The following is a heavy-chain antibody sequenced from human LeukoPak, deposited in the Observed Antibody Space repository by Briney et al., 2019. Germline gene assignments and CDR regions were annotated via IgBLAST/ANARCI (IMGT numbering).Heavy chain of an antibody. D-gene: IGHD1-26*01. V-gene: IGHV4-59*08. CDR2: IYYSGST. CDR3: ARTTFVGGIDY. CDR1: GGSISSYY. J-gene: IGHJ4*02. Sequence: SETLSLTCTVSGGSISSYYWSWIRQPPGKGLEWIGYIYYSGSTNYNPSLKSRVTISVDTSKNQFSLKLSSVTAADTAVYYCARTTFVGGIDYWGQGTLVTVSS.